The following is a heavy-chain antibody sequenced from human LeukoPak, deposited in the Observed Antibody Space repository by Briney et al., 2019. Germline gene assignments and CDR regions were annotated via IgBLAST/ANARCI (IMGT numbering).Heavy chain of an antibody. J-gene: IGHJ5*02. CDR2: IYYSGST. V-gene: IGHV4-59*01. Sequence: PSETLSLTCTVSGGSISSYYWSWIRQPPGKGLEWIGYIYYSGSTNYNPSLKSRVTISVDTSKNQFSLELSSVTAADTAVYYCARDRNCSGGSCYRGRWFDPWGQGTLVTVSS. CDR3: ARDRNCSGGSCYRGRWFDP. D-gene: IGHD2-15*01. CDR1: GGSISSYY.